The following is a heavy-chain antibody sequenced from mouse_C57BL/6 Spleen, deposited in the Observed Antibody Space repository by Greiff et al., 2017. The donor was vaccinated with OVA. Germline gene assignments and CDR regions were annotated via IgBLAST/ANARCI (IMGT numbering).Heavy chain of an antibody. CDR3: ARGSNFWYFDV. CDR2: ISNGGGST. Sequence: DVKLVESGGGLVQPGGSLKLSCAASGFTFSDYYMYWVRQTPEKRLEWVAYISNGGGSTYYPDTVKGRFTISRDNAKNTLYLQMSRLKSEDTAMYYCARGSNFWYFDVWGTGTTVTVSS. D-gene: IGHD2-5*01. CDR1: GFTFSDYY. J-gene: IGHJ1*03. V-gene: IGHV5-12*01.